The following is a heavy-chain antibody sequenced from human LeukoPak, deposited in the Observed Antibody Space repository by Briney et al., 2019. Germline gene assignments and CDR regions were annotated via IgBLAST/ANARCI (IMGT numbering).Heavy chain of an antibody. D-gene: IGHD1-7*01. V-gene: IGHV2-5*02. J-gene: IGHJ4*02. CDR3: AHHNWNYDYFDY. CDR1: GFSLTTRGLG. CDR2: IYWDDDK. Sequence: VSGPTLVNPTQTLTLTCALSGFSLTTRGLGVGWIRQPPGKALEWLAVIYWDDDKRYSPSLKSRLTITKDTSKNQVVLTMTNMDPVDTATYYCAHHNWNYDYFDYWGQGTLVTVSS.